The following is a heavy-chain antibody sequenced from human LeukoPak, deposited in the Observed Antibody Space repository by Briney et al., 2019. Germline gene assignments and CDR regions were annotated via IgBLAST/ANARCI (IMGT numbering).Heavy chain of an antibody. CDR2: IKEDGSET. J-gene: IGHJ4*02. CDR3: ARLGARSGSYDY. V-gene: IGHV3-7*01. CDR1: GFTFSNAW. Sequence: GGSLRLSCAASGFTFSNAWMSWVRQAPGKGLEWVANIKEDGSETYYVDSVKGRFTISRDNTKNSLYLQMNSLRAEDTAVYYCARLGARSGSYDYWGQGTLVTVSS. D-gene: IGHD3-10*01.